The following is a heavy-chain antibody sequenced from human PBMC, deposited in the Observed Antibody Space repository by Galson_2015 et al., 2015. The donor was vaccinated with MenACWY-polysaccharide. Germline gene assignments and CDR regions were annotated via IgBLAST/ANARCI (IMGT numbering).Heavy chain of an antibody. V-gene: IGHV3-33*01. CDR3: ARDGQASSSYSMDV. CDR1: GFTFRSHA. CDR2: IWSGGNNK. Sequence: SLRLSCAASGFTFRSHAMHWVRQAPGKGLEWVTQIWSGGNNKYYADSVEGRFTVSRDDSENTVYLRMNSLRAEDTAVYYCARDGQASSSYSMDVWGQGTTVTVSS. J-gene: IGHJ6*02.